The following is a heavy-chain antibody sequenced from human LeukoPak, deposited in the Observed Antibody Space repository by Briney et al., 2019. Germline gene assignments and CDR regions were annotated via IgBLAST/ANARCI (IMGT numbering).Heavy chain of an antibody. CDR3: ATWASSCRGC. J-gene: IGHJ4*02. D-gene: IGHD2-15*01. CDR1: GFSFSIAW. V-gene: IGHV3-15*01. CDR2: IKSKSEGETT. Sequence: GGSLRLSCAASGFSFSIAWMSWVRQAPGKGLEWVGRIKSKSEGETTDYAEPVKGRFSVSGDDSKNTLFLQMNSLKTEDTAVYYCATWASSCRGCWGQGTLVTVSS.